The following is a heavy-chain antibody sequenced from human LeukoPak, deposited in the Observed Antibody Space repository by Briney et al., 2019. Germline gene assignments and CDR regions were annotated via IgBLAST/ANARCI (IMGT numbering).Heavy chain of an antibody. CDR3: AREGYYYAGSGYYYLDY. V-gene: IGHV4-59*01. CDR1: VGSSSSYY. Sequence: SETLSLSSTVSVGSSSSYYWGLIRQPPGKRLEWIGYIYYSGSTNYNPSLKSRVTISVDTSKNQFSLKLNSVTAADTAVYYCAREGYYYAGSGYYYLDYWGQGTLVTVSS. D-gene: IGHD3-22*01. J-gene: IGHJ4*02. CDR2: IYYSGST.